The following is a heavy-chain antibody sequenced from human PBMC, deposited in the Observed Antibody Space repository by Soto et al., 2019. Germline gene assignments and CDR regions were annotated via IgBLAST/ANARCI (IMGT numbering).Heavy chain of an antibody. CDR3: ARSTGTYNWFDP. V-gene: IGHV1-46*01. D-gene: IGHD1-1*01. Sequence: ASVKVSCKASGYTFTSYYMHWVRQAPGQGLEWMGIINPSGGSTSYAQKFQGRVTMARDTSTSTVYMELSSLRSEDTAVYYCARSTGTYNWFDPWGQGTLVTVSS. CDR1: GYTFTSYY. J-gene: IGHJ5*02. CDR2: INPSGGST.